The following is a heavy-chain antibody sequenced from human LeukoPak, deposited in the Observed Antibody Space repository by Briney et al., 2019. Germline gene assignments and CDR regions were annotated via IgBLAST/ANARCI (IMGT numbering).Heavy chain of an antibody. J-gene: IGHJ5*02. CDR2: IIPIFGTA. CDR1: GATFTSYA. CDR3: ALNPVIVLVVYPAIGGSWFDH. V-gene: IGHV1-69*05. D-gene: IGHD2-8*01. Sequence: SVKVSCKASGATFTSYAISWVRQAPGQGLEWMGGIIPIFGTANYAQKFPGRVTITTDKSTSTASLELSSLRSRATAGSYCALNPVIVLVVYPAIGGSWFDHWGQGTLVTVSS.